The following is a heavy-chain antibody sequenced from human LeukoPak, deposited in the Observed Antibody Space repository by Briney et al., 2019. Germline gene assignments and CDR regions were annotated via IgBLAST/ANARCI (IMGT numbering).Heavy chain of an antibody. CDR2: INSDGSRT. CDR1: GFTFSSYW. V-gene: IGHV3-74*01. J-gene: IGHJ3*02. CDR3: ARVGARLGAFDI. Sequence: GRSLRLSCAASGFTFSSYWMHWVRHAPGKGLLWVSRINSDGSRTTYADSVKGRFTISRDNAKNTLYLQMNSLRAEDTAVYYCARVGARLGAFDIWGQGTMVGVCS. D-gene: IGHD6-25*01.